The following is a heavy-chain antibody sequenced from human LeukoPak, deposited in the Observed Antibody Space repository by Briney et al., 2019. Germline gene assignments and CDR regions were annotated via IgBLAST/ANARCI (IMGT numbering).Heavy chain of an antibody. CDR2: ISSIGSTI. D-gene: IGHD3-10*02. J-gene: IGHJ6*04. CDR1: GFTSTSYE. V-gene: IGHV3-48*03. Sequence: GGSLRLSCAASGFTSTSYEMSWVRPAPGKGLEWVSYISSIGSTIYYADSVKGRFTISRDNDKNSLYLQMNSLRAEDTAVYYCAELGITMIGGVWGKGTTVTISS. CDR3: AELGITMIGGV.